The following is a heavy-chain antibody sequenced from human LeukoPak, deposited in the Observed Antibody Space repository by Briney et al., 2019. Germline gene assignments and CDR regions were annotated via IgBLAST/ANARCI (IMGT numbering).Heavy chain of an antibody. CDR3: ARGRTKVTTATGWFDP. D-gene: IGHD4-11*01. CDR2: INHSGSP. Sequence: SETLSLTCAVYGGSFSGYYWSWIRQPPGKGLEWIGEINHSGSPNYNPSLKSRVTISVDTSKNQFSLKLSSVTAADTAVYYCARGRTKVTTATGWFDPWGQGTLVTVSS. CDR1: GGSFSGYY. V-gene: IGHV4-34*01. J-gene: IGHJ5*02.